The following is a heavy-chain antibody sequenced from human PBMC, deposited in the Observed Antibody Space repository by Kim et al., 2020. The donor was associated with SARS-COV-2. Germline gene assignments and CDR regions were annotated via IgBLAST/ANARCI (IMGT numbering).Heavy chain of an antibody. D-gene: IGHD5-12*01. Sequence: SETLSLTCAVYGGSFSGYYWSWIRQPPGKGLEWIGEINHSGSTNYNPSLKSRVTISVDTSKNQFSLKLSSVTAADTAVYYCARLGTKLAGVGYSGYDRGTASSYYYGMDVWGQGTTVTVSS. V-gene: IGHV4-34*01. CDR1: GGSFSGYY. CDR3: ARLGTKLAGVGYSGYDRGTASSYYYGMDV. CDR2: INHSGST. J-gene: IGHJ6*02.